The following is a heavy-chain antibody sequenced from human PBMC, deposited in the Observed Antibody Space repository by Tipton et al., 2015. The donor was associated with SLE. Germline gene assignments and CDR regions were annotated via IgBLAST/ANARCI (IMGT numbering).Heavy chain of an antibody. J-gene: IGHJ4*02. CDR2: IYHSGST. CDR1: GGSISSGGYS. D-gene: IGHD1-26*01. V-gene: IGHV4-30-2*03. CDR3: ARLVRVSGSYRGHFDY. Sequence: GLVKPSETLSLTCAVSGGSISSGGYSWSWIRQPPGKGLEWIGYIYHSGSTYYNPSLKSRVTISVDTSKNQFSLKLSSVTAADTAVYYCARLVRVSGSYRGHFDYWGQGTLVTVSS.